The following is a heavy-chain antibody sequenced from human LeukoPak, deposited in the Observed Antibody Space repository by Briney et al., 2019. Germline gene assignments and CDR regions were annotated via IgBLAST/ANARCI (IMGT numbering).Heavy chain of an antibody. D-gene: IGHD3-10*01. CDR1: GFTVSTYY. J-gene: IGHJ4*02. CDR3: TRAGQWTYGFQDY. CDR2: IYSGGNT. Sequence: GVSLRLSCAASGFTVSTYYMSWVRKAPGKGLEWVSIIYSGGNTYYADSVKGRFTISKDNSKSTLYLQMNSLRAEDTAVYYCTRAGQWTYGFQDYWGQGTLVTVSS. V-gene: IGHV3-66*01.